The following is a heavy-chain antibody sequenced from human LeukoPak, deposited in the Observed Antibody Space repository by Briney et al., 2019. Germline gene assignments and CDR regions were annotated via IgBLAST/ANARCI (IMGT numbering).Heavy chain of an antibody. Sequence: KTSETLSLTCTVSGDSITTYYWSWIRQPPGKGLEWIGYINYIGSTNYNPSLKNRVSISADISKTQFTLRLRSVTAAATAVYFCAMTRPKYYNILTGYYNVMYQGVFDYWGQGTLVTVSS. CDR2: INYIGST. CDR3: AMTRPKYYNILTGYYNVMYQGVFDY. J-gene: IGHJ4*02. D-gene: IGHD3-9*01. V-gene: IGHV4-59*03. CDR1: GDSITTYY.